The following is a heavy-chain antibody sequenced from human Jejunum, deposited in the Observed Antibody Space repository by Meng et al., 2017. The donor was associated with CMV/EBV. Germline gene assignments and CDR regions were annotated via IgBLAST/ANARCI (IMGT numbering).Heavy chain of an antibody. CDR3: ARLHCSSTSCYVDC. V-gene: IGHV4-39*07. D-gene: IGHD2-2*01. CDR1: GDSISSGRHF. J-gene: IGHJ4*02. Sequence: QVQLQESGPGLVKPAEMRSLTCTVSGDSISSGRHFWGWIRQAPGKVLEWIATIHYTETTHYNPSLKSRITISVDTTKNQFSLKLNSVTPEDTAVYYCARLHCSSTSCYVDCWGQGTLVTVSS. CDR2: IHYTETT.